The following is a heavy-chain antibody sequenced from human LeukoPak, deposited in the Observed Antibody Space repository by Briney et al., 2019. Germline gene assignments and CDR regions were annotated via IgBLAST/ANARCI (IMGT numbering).Heavy chain of an antibody. CDR2: INHSGST. D-gene: IGHD3-22*01. CDR1: GGSFSGYY. Sequence: SETLSLTCAVYGGSFSGYYWSWICQPPGKGLEWIGEINHSGSTNYNPSLKSRVTISVDTSKNQFSLKLSSVTAADTAVYYCASDSSGYSGFDYWGQGTLVTVSS. J-gene: IGHJ4*02. CDR3: ASDSSGYSGFDY. V-gene: IGHV4-34*01.